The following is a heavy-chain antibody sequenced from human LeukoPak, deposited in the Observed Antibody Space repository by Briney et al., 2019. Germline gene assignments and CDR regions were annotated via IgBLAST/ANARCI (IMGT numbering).Heavy chain of an antibody. Sequence: GASVKVSRKVSEYTLTDLSIHWVRQAPGKGLEWMGGFDPEDDETVYAQKFQGRVTMTEDSSTDTAYMELSSLRSEDTAVYYCATDLLGLRSFDYWGQGTLVTVSS. CDR1: EYTLTDLS. D-gene: IGHD3-16*01. CDR3: ATDLLGLRSFDY. V-gene: IGHV1-24*01. CDR2: FDPEDDET. J-gene: IGHJ4*02.